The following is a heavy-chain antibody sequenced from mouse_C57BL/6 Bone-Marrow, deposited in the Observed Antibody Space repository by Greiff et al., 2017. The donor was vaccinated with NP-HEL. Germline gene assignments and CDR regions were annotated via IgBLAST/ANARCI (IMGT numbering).Heavy chain of an antibody. Sequence: EVKLVESGGDLVKPGGSLKLSCAASGFTFSSYGMSWVRQTPDKRLEWVATISSGGSYTYYPDSVKGRVTISRDDAKNTRYLQMISLKSEDTAMYYCARHKGGFAYWGQGTLVTVSA. CDR3: ARHKGGFAY. V-gene: IGHV5-6*01. CDR2: ISSGGSYT. J-gene: IGHJ3*01. CDR1: GFTFSSYG.